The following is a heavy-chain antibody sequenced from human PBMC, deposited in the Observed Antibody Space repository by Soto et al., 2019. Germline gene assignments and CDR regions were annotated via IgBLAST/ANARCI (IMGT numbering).Heavy chain of an antibody. CDR2: ISSSSSTI. CDR1: GFTFSSYS. Sequence: PGGSLRLSCAASGFTFSSYSMNWVRQAPGKGLEWVSYISSSSSTIYYADSVKGRFTISRDNAKNSLYLQMNSLRDEDTAVYYCARDVGDIVVVVAATPPGHFDYWGQGTLVTVSS. J-gene: IGHJ4*02. CDR3: ARDVGDIVVVVAATPPGHFDY. V-gene: IGHV3-48*02. D-gene: IGHD2-15*01.